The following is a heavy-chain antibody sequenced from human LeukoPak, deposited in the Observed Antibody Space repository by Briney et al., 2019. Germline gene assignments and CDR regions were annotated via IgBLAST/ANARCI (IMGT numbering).Heavy chain of an antibody. CDR1: GFTFSSYW. V-gene: IGHV3-7*01. J-gene: IGHJ4*02. CDR2: IKHNGDEL. Sequence: GGSLRLSCAASGFTFSSYWMTWVRQAPGKGLEWVANIKHNGDELNYVDSVEDRFTISRDNAKNSLYLHTTSLRAEDTAVYYCARELRTFDSWGQGTLVTVSS. CDR3: ARELRTFDS. D-gene: IGHD3-16*01.